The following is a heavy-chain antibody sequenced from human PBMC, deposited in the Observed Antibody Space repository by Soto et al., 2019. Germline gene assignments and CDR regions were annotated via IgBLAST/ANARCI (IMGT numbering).Heavy chain of an antibody. V-gene: IGHV5-51*01. CDR1: AFRLTSHW. CDR3: ARQPTYYDFWSGYSYYFDY. J-gene: IGHJ4*02. D-gene: IGHD3-3*01. CDR2: IYPGDSDT. Sequence: GESLKISCKASAFRLTSHWISWVRQMPGKGLEWMGIIYPGDSDTRYSPSFQGQVTISADKSISTAYLQWSSLKASDTAMYYCARQPTYYDFWSGYSYYFDYWGQGTLVTVSS.